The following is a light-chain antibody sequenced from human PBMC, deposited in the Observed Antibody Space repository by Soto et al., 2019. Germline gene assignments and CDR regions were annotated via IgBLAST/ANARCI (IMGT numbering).Light chain of an antibody. CDR1: SSDIGLYNY. Sequence: QSALTQPRSVSGSPGQSVTISCTGTSSDIGLYNYVSWYRQHPDRAPKLMIYDVTKRPSGVPDRFSGSKSDNTASLTISGLQSEDEADYYCCSYAGRFTWVFGGGTKLTVL. J-gene: IGLJ3*02. CDR3: CSYAGRFTWV. V-gene: IGLV2-11*01. CDR2: DVT.